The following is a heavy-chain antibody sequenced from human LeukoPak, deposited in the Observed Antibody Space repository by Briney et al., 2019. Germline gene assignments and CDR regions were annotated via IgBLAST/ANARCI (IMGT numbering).Heavy chain of an antibody. CDR1: GFTFDDYA. CDR2: ISWDGGST. V-gene: IGHV3-43D*04. D-gene: IGHD4-23*01. J-gene: IGHJ4*02. Sequence: GGSLRLSCAASGFTFDDYAMHWFRQAPGKGLEWVSLISWDGGSTYYADSVKGRFTISRDNSKNSLYLQMNSLRAEDTALYYCAKDMGAGEGTVGNFDYWGQGTLVTVSS. CDR3: AKDMGAGEGTVGNFDY.